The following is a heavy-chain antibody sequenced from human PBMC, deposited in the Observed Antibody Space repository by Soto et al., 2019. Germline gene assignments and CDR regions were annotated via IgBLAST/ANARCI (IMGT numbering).Heavy chain of an antibody. CDR2: ISYDGSNK. J-gene: IGHJ4*02. Sequence: QVQLVESGGGVVQPGRSLRLSCAASGFTFISYGLHWVRQAPGKGLEWVAVISYDGSNKYYADSVKGRFTISRDNSKNTLYLQMNSLRAEDTAVYYCANGDYWGQVTLVTVSS. CDR1: GFTFISYG. CDR3: ANGDY. V-gene: IGHV3-30*18.